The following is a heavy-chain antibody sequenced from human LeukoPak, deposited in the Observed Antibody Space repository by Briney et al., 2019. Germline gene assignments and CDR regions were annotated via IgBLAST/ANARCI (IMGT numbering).Heavy chain of an antibody. Sequence: PGGSLRLSCAASGFIFSNYGMSWVRQAPGKGLEWASGISGSDSTDYGDSVKGRFTISRDNSKNTLYLQMNSLRAEDAAIYYCARDQTTGWYFDHWGQGTLVTVSS. CDR3: ARDQTTGWYFDH. CDR2: ISGSDST. J-gene: IGHJ4*02. V-gene: IGHV3-23*01. CDR1: GFIFSNYG. D-gene: IGHD6-19*01.